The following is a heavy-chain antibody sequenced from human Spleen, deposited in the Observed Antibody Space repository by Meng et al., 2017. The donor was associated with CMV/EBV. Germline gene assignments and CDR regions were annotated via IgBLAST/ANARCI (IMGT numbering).Heavy chain of an antibody. J-gene: IGHJ4*02. CDR1: GYTFSLYD. CDR2: RNCKSGNT. Sequence: ASVKVSCKASGYTFSLYDIHWVRQGAGQGPEWMGWRNCKSGNTGYVEKFQGRVTMTRDTSTNTAYMELSGLRSDDTAVFYCARGPHSCESISCYILDYWGQGTLVTVSS. V-gene: IGHV1-8*01. CDR3: ARGPHSCESISCYILDY. D-gene: IGHD2-2*02.